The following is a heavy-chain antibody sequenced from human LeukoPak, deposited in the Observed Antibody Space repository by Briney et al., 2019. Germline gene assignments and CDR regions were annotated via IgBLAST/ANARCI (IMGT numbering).Heavy chain of an antibody. CDR2: ISWNSGTI. J-gene: IGHJ4*02. CDR3: AKDILSYSSSETYFDY. CDR1: GFTFNNYA. Sequence: GGSLRLSCAASGFTFNNYAMHWVRQAPGKGLEWVSSISWNSGTIDYADSVKGRFTISRDNAKSSLYLQMNTLRAEDMALYYCAKDILSYSSSETYFDYWGQGTLVTVSS. V-gene: IGHV3-9*03. D-gene: IGHD6-6*01.